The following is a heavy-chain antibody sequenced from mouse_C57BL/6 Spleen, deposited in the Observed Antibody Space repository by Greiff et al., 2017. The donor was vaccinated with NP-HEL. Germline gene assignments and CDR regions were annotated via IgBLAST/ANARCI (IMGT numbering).Heavy chain of an antibody. CDR2: INPYNGDT. Sequence: VQLQQSGPELVKPGDSVKISCKASGYSFTGYFMNWVMQSHGKSLEWIGRINPYNGDTFYNQKFKGKATLTVDKSSSTAHMELRSLTSEDSAVYYCARMGGGSSYGAMDYWGQGTSVTVSS. D-gene: IGHD1-1*01. CDR1: GYSFTGYF. V-gene: IGHV1-20*01. CDR3: ARMGGGSSYGAMDY. J-gene: IGHJ4*01.